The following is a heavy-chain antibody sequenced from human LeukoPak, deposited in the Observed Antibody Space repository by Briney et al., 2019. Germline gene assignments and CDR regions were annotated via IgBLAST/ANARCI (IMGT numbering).Heavy chain of an antibody. CDR3: AKDLGVFQPSAEYFQH. J-gene: IGHJ1*01. CDR1: GFTLSTYT. D-gene: IGHD3-16*01. V-gene: IGHV3-23*01. Sequence: GGSLRLSCTASGFTLSTYTMNWVRQAPGKGLEWVSAISGSGGSTYYADSVKGRFTISRDNSKNTLYLQMNSLRAEDTAVYYCAKDLGVFQPSAEYFQHWGQGTLVTVSS. CDR2: ISGSGGST.